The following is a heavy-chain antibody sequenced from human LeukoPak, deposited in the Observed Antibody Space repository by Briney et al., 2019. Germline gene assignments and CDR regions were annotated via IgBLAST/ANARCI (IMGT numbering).Heavy chain of an antibody. CDR1: GGSVNTGGYY. J-gene: IGHJ2*01. D-gene: IGHD2-2*01. Sequence: KPSQTLSLACSVSGGSVNTGGYYWSWIRQPPGKGLEWIGYIFYTGSTFYSPSLKSRLSISLDTSKNQFSLNLTSVTAADTAVYYCAREALEVVPAAVRYFDLWGRGTLVTVSS. CDR2: IFYTGST. CDR3: AREALEVVPAAVRYFDL. V-gene: IGHV4-31*03.